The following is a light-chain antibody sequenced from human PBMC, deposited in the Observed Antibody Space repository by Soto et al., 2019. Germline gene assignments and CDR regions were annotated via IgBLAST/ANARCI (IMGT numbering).Light chain of an antibody. J-gene: IGKJ1*01. Sequence: DIQMYQSPSTLSASVGDRVTITCRASQSISSWLAWYQQKPGTAPKLLIYKASSLQSGVPSRFSGSGSGTEFTLTISSLQPDDFATYYCQQYVTAFRSFGQGTKVDIK. CDR3: QQYVTAFRS. CDR2: KAS. CDR1: QSISSW. V-gene: IGKV1-5*03.